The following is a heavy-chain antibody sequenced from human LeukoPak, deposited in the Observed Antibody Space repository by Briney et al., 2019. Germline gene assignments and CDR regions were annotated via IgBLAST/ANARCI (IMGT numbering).Heavy chain of an antibody. Sequence: ASVKVSCKASGYTFTSYAMHWVGQAPGQRLEWMGWINAGNGNTKYSQKFQGRVTITRDTSASTAYMELSSLRSEDTAVYYCARAHSSSWYGEDYWGQGTLVTVSS. CDR2: INAGNGNT. CDR3: ARAHSSSWYGEDY. D-gene: IGHD6-13*01. J-gene: IGHJ4*02. CDR1: GYTFTSYA. V-gene: IGHV1-3*01.